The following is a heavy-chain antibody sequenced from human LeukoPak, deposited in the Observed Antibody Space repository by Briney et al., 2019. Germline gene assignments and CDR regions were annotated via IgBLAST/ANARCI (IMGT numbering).Heavy chain of an antibody. CDR2: ISAYNGNT. Sequence: ASVKVSCKASGYTFTSYVISWVRQAPGQGLEWMGWISAYNGNTNYAQKLQGRVTMTTDTSTSTAYMELRSLRSDDTAVYYCARGSLRFLEWLPQYYYGMDVWGQGTTVTVSS. V-gene: IGHV1-18*01. D-gene: IGHD3-3*01. J-gene: IGHJ6*02. CDR1: GYTFTSYV. CDR3: ARGSLRFLEWLPQYYYGMDV.